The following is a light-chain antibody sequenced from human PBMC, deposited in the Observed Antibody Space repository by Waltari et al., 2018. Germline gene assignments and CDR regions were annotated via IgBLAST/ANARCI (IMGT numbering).Light chain of an antibody. J-gene: IGKJ1*01. V-gene: IGKV2-24*01. CDR2: QIS. CDR1: QSLVHSDGKTY. Sequence: DVVMTQTPLSLPVTLGQPASIPCRSSQSLVHSDGKTYLSCLQERPGQPPRLLIYQISSRFSGVPDRFSGSGAVTDFTLKISRVEPEDVGVYYCLQTEQFPWTFGQGTKVEIQ. CDR3: LQTEQFPWT.